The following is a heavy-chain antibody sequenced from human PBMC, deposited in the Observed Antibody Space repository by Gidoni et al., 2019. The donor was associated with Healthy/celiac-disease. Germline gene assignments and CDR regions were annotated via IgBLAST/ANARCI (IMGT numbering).Heavy chain of an antibody. CDR3: AKFLGSSAYRGVDDY. J-gene: IGHJ4*02. V-gene: IGHV3-30*18. CDR2: ISYDGSNK. CDR1: GFTFSSYG. D-gene: IGHD3-10*01. Sequence: QVQLVESGGGVVQPGRSLGLSCAPSGFTFSSYGMHWVRQAPGKGLEWVAVISYDGSNKYYADSVKCRFTISRDNSKNTLYLQMNSLRAEDTAVYYCAKFLGSSAYRGVDDYWGQGTLVTVSS.